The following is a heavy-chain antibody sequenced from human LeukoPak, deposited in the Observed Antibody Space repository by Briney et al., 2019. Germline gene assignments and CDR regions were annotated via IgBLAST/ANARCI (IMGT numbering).Heavy chain of an antibody. CDR2: ISDSGGNT. J-gene: IGHJ2*01. CDR1: GFTFSNYA. V-gene: IGHV3-23*01. Sequence: GGSLRLSCAASGFTFSNYAMSWVRQAPGKGLEWVSGISDSGGNTHYADSVRGRSTISRDNSKNTLYLQMNSLRAADAAVYYCARNSLGYCSGGSCYSSWYFDLWGRGTLVTVSS. D-gene: IGHD2-15*01. CDR3: ARNSLGYCSGGSCYSSWYFDL.